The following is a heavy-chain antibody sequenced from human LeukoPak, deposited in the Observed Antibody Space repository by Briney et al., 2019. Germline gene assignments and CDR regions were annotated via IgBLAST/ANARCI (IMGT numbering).Heavy chain of an antibody. V-gene: IGHV3-48*01. CDR3: ARIRTYLIHLWAPGDAFDI. Sequence: AGGSLRLSCAASGFTFSSYSMNWVRQAPGKGLEWVSYISSSSSTIYYADSVKGRFTISRDNAKNSLYLQMNSLRAEDTAVYYCARIRTYLIHLWAPGDAFDIWGQGTMVTVSS. CDR2: ISSSSSTI. D-gene: IGHD5-18*01. CDR1: GFTFSSYS. J-gene: IGHJ3*02.